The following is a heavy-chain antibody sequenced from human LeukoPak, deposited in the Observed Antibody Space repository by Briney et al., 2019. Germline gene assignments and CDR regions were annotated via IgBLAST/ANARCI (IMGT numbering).Heavy chain of an antibody. V-gene: IGHV3-23*01. Sequence: QPGGSLRLSCAASGFTFSSYAMSWVRQAPGKGLEWVSAISGSGGSTYYADSVKGRFTISRDNSKNTLYLQMNSLRAEDTAVYYCAKDTSISPMMDDAFDIWGQGTMATVSS. D-gene: IGHD3-22*01. CDR1: GFTFSSYA. CDR2: ISGSGGST. CDR3: AKDTSISPMMDDAFDI. J-gene: IGHJ3*02.